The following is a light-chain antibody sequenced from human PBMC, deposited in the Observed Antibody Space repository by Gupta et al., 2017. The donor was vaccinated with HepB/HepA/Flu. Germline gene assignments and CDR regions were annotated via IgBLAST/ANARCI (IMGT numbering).Light chain of an antibody. CDR2: DVS. CDR3: SSYMSTSALAV. CDR1: SSDV. Sequence: QFALTQPASVSGSPGQSITISCTGTSSDVSWYQQHPGKAPKLMIYDVSKRPARVSYRFSGSKSGNTASLTISELQAEDEADYYCSSYMSTSALAVFGGGTKLTVL. V-gene: IGLV2-14*01. J-gene: IGLJ3*02.